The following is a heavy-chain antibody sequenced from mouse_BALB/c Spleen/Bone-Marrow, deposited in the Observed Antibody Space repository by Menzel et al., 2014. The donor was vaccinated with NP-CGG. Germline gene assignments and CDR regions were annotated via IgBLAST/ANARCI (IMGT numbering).Heavy chain of an antibody. CDR3: ARVGELRRGAWFPY. CDR1: GYSFTGYT. Sequence: VQLQQSEPELVKPGASMKISCKASGYSFTGYTMNWVKQSHGKNLGWIGLINSYNGGTSYNQKFKDKATLTVDKSSSTAYMELLSLTSEDSAVYYCARVGELRRGAWFPYWGQGTLVTVPA. D-gene: IGHD3-3*01. J-gene: IGHJ3*01. CDR2: INSYNGGT. V-gene: IGHV1-26*01.